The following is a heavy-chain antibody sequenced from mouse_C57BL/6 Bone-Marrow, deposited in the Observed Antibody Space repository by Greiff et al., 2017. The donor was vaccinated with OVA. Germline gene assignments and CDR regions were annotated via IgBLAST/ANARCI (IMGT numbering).Heavy chain of an antibody. J-gene: IGHJ1*03. CDR3: ASLGCYDEYFDV. CDR2: IYPGSGST. CDR1: GYTFTSYW. V-gene: IGHV1-55*01. D-gene: IGHD2-12*01. Sequence: VKLQQPGAELVKPGASVKMSCKASGYTFTSYWITWVKQRPGQGLEWIGDIYPGSGSTNYNEKFKSKATLTVNTSTRTAYMQLRSRTSEDSVVYYCASLGCYDEYFDVWGTGTTVTVSS.